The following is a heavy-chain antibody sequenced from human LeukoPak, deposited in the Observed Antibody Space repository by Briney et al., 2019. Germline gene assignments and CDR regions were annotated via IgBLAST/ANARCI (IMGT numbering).Heavy chain of an antibody. V-gene: IGHV1-18*01. J-gene: IGHJ6*02. D-gene: IGHD3-10*01. CDR3: AREPYLGSGWVDYYYGMDV. CDR2: ISAYNGNT. CDR1: GYTFTSYG. Sequence: ASVKVSCKASGYTFTSYGISWVRQAPGQGLEWMGWISAYNGNTNYAQKLQGRVTMTTDTSMSTAYMELRSLRSDDTAVYYCAREPYLGSGWVDYYYGMDVWGQGTTVTVSS.